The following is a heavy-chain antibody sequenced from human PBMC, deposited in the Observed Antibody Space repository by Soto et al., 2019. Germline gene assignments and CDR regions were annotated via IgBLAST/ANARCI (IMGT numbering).Heavy chain of an antibody. Sequence: GESLKISCKGSGYSFSNYWIVWVRQMPGKNLKWMGIIYPGDSETKYSPSFQGQFTISAVKSINTAYLQLISLKASDTVMYFCACHRPTTYGYYFYYWSQGSLVTVSS. CDR3: ACHRPTTYGYYFYY. D-gene: IGHD4-17*01. CDR2: IYPGDSET. J-gene: IGHJ4*02. CDR1: GYSFSNYW. V-gene: IGHV5-51*01.